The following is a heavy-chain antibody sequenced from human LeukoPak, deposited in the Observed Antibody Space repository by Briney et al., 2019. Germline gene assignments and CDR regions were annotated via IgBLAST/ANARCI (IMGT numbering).Heavy chain of an antibody. V-gene: IGHV1-8*03. J-gene: IGHJ3*02. CDR2: MNPNSGNT. Sequence: ASVKVSCKASGYTFTSYDINWVRQAPGQGLEWMGWMNPNSGNTVYARKLKGRVTITRNTSISTAYMELSSLRSEDTAVYYCARVFYGGNHRGAFDIWGQGTMVTVSS. CDR1: GYTFTSYD. CDR3: ARVFYGGNHRGAFDI. D-gene: IGHD4-23*01.